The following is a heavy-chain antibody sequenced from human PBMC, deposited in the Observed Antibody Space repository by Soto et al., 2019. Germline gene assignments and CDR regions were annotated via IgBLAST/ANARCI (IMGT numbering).Heavy chain of an antibody. CDR2: IWYDGSNK. D-gene: IGHD6-13*01. V-gene: IGHV3-33*01. CDR3: ARGLVGSSSWYKFRWFDP. CDR1: GFTFSSYG. Sequence: GGSLRLSCAASGFTFSSYGMHWVRQAPGKGLEWVAVIWYDGSNKYYADSVKGRFTISRDNSKNTLYLQMNSLSAEDTAVYYCARGLVGSSSWYKFRWFDPWGQGTLVTVSS. J-gene: IGHJ5*02.